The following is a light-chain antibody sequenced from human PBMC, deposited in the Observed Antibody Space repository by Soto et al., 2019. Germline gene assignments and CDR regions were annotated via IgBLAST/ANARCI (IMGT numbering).Light chain of an antibody. Sequence: DIQMTQSPSPLSASVGDRVTITCRASQTIARYLNWFQQKSGQPPKLLVYAASTLRHGVPSRFSAGGSGSAFTLTTNSLQPEELATYYCQQSYNAPFNFGPGTKVDIK. V-gene: IGKV1-39*01. J-gene: IGKJ3*01. CDR2: AAS. CDR3: QQSYNAPFN. CDR1: QTIARY.